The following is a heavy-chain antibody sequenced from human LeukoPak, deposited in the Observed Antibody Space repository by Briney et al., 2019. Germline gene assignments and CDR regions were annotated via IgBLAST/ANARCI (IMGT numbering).Heavy chain of an antibody. J-gene: IGHJ4*02. Sequence: PSETLSLTCTVSGGSISSSSYYWGWIRQPPGKGLEWIGSIYYSGSTYYNPSLKSRVTISVDTSKNQFSLKLSSVTAADTAVYYCARDRVIDSITIFGVVIIGGVDYWGQGTLVTVSS. D-gene: IGHD3-3*01. CDR2: IYYSGST. V-gene: IGHV4-39*07. CDR3: ARDRVIDSITIFGVVIIGGVDY. CDR1: GGSISSSSYY.